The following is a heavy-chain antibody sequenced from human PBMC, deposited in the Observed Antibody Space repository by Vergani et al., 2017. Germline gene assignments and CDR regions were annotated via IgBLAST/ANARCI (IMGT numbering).Heavy chain of an antibody. V-gene: IGHV1-8*03. J-gene: IGHJ4*02. CDR3: ARVVTVTKRGGLGY. CDR2: MNPNSGNT. D-gene: IGHD4-17*01. Sequence: QVQLVQSGAAVKKPGASAKVSCTASGYIFTSYDINWVRQATGQGLEWMGWMNPNSGNTGYAQKFQGRVTITRNTSISTAYMELSSLRSEDTAVYYCARVVTVTKRGGLGYWGQGNLVTVSS. CDR1: GYIFTSYD.